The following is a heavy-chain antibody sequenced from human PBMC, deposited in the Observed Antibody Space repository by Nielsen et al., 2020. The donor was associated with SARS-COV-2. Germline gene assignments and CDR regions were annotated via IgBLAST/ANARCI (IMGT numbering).Heavy chain of an antibody. J-gene: IGHJ4*02. D-gene: IGHD6-6*01. CDR2: ISSSSSYT. Sequence: GESLKISCAASGFTFSDSYISWIRQAPGKGLEWISYISSSSSYTNYADSLKGRFTISRDNAKNSLYLQMKSLRAEDTAVYYCARETIEHTSSFFDFWGQGTLVTVSS. CDR1: GFTFSDSY. V-gene: IGHV3-11*05. CDR3: ARETIEHTSSFFDF.